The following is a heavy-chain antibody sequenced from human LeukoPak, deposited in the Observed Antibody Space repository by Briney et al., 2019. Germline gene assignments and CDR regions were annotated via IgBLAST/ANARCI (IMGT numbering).Heavy chain of an antibody. Sequence: SETLSLTCTVSGGSISNYYWSWIRQPPGKGLKWIGYIHYSGSTNYNPSLKSRVTISIDTSKNQFSLKLSSVTAADTAVYYCARDGIEDTVMVMVKIDYWGQGTLVTVSS. V-gene: IGHV4-59*01. CDR1: GGSISNYY. CDR2: IHYSGST. J-gene: IGHJ4*02. D-gene: IGHD5-18*01. CDR3: ARDGIEDTVMVMVKIDY.